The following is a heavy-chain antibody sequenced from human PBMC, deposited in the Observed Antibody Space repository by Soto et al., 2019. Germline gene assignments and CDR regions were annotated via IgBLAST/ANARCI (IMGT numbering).Heavy chain of an antibody. CDR3: ARGLRSVLDY. D-gene: IGHD6-6*01. V-gene: IGHV3-33*01. Sequence: GGSLRLACVASGFIFSNFGMHWVRQAPGKGLEWVAVISSDEKIKQYADSVRGRFAISRDNSKNTLYLQMTSLRAEDTAIYYCARGLRSVLDYWGQGTLVTVSS. CDR2: ISSDEKIK. J-gene: IGHJ4*02. CDR1: GFIFSNFG.